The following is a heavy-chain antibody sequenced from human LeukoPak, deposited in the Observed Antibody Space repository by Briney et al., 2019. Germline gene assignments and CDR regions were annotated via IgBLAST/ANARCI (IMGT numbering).Heavy chain of an antibody. Sequence: SETLSLTCAVSGGSINNYYWSWIRQSPGKGLEWIGFVYYSGSTSYNPSLKSRVTMSIDTSKNQVSLKLRSVIAADTAVYYCAREVRSSCLGDWFDPWGQGVLVTVSS. D-gene: IGHD6-13*01. CDR2: VYYSGST. CDR1: GGSINNYY. V-gene: IGHV4-59*01. J-gene: IGHJ5*01. CDR3: AREVRSSCLGDWFDP.